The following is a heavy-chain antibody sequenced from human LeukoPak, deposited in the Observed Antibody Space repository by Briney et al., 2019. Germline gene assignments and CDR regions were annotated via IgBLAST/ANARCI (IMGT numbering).Heavy chain of an antibody. CDR3: ARDPNKSYCSSTSCFGWFDP. J-gene: IGHJ5*02. CDR2: INAGNGNT. Sequence: GASVKVSCKASGYTFTSYAMHWVRQAPGQRLEWMGWINAGNGNTKYSQKFQGRVTITRDTSASTAYMELSSLRSEDTAVYYCARDPNKSYCSSTSCFGWFDPRGQGTLVTVSS. CDR1: GYTFTSYA. V-gene: IGHV1-3*01. D-gene: IGHD2-2*01.